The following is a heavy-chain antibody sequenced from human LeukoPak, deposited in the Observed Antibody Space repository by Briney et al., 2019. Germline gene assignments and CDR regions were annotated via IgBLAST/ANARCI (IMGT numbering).Heavy chain of an antibody. CDR3: AREVRQARLTGYYIDYYGMDV. CDR1: GFTFSSYA. J-gene: IGHJ6*02. CDR2: ISGSGGST. D-gene: IGHD3-9*01. V-gene: IGHV3-23*01. Sequence: GGSLRLSCAASGFTFSSYAMSWVRQAPGKGLEWVSAISGSGGSTYYADSVKGRFTISRDNAKNSLYLQTNSLRAEDTAVYFCAREVRQARLTGYYIDYYGMDVWGQGTTVTVSS.